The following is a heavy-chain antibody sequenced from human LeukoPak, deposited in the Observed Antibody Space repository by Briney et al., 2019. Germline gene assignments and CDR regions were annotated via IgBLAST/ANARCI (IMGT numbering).Heavy chain of an antibody. V-gene: IGHV3-7*05. J-gene: IGHJ2*01. D-gene: IGHD6-19*01. CDR2: IKQDGSEK. CDR3: ARHYLSSGWYGYFDL. CDR1: GFTFSSYW. Sequence: GGSLRLSCAASGFTFSSYWMSWVRQAPGKGLEGVANIKQDGSEKYYVDSVKGRFSISRDNATNSLYLQMNSLRAEDTAVYYCARHYLSSGWYGYFDLWGRGTLVTVSS.